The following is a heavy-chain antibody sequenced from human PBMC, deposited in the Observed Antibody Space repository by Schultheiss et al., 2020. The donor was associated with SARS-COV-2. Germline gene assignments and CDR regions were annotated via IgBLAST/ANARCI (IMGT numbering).Heavy chain of an antibody. CDR3: AKDRSREQWLVSVDY. Sequence: GGSLRLSCAASGFTVSSNYMSWVRQAPGKGLEWVSVIYSGGSTYYADSVKGRFTISRDNSKNTLYLQMNSLRAEDTAVYYCAKDRSREQWLVSVDYWGQGTLVTVSS. CDR2: IYSGGST. D-gene: IGHD6-19*01. V-gene: IGHV3-53*01. CDR1: GFTVSSNY. J-gene: IGHJ4*02.